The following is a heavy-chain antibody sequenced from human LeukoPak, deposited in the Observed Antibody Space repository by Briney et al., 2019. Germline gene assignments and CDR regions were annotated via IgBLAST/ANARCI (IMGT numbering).Heavy chain of an antibody. Sequence: GGSLRLSCAASGFTFSSYAMHWVRQAPGKGLEWVAVISYDGSNKYYADSVKGRFTISRDNAKNSLYLQMNSLRAEDTAVYYCARTPSQVSEYQLLKRGYFDYWGQGTLVTVSS. J-gene: IGHJ4*02. CDR2: ISYDGSNK. D-gene: IGHD2-2*01. CDR3: ARTPSQVSEYQLLKRGYFDY. V-gene: IGHV3-30-3*01. CDR1: GFTFSSYA.